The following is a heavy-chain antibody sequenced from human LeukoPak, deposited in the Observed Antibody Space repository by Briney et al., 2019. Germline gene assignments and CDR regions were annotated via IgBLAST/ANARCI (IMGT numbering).Heavy chain of an antibody. CDR2: ISWNSGSI. Sequence: AGGSLRLSCAASGFTFDDYAMHWVRQAPGKGLEWVSGISWNSGSIGYADSVKGRFTISRDNAKNSLYLQMNSLRAEDTALYCCAKDRYYYGSGSFDYWGQGTLVTVSS. J-gene: IGHJ4*02. V-gene: IGHV3-9*01. CDR1: GFTFDDYA. D-gene: IGHD3-10*01. CDR3: AKDRYYYGSGSFDY.